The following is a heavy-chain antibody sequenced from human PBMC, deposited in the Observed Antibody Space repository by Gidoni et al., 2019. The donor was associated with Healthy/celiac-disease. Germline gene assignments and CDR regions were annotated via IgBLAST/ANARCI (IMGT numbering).Heavy chain of an antibody. CDR2: INHSGST. CDR1: GGSFSGYY. V-gene: IGHV4-34*01. D-gene: IGHD3-10*01. CDR3: ARKTMVRGVIVRYYYYYMDV. Sequence: QVQLQQWGAGLLKPSETLSLTCAVYGGSFSGYYWSWIRQPPGKGLEWIGEINHSGSTNYNTSLKSRVTISVDTSKNQFSLKLSSVTAADTAVYYCARKTMVRGVIVRYYYYYMDVWGKGTTVTVSS. J-gene: IGHJ6*03.